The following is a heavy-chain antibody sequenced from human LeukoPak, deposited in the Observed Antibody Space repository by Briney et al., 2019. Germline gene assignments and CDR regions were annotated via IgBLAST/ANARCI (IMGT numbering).Heavy chain of an antibody. V-gene: IGHV3-23*01. CDR3: AKDKEWLLAPAFDI. CDR2: VNGNGGST. Sequence: GGSLRLSCAASGFSFSTYAMSWVRQAPGRGLEWVSGVNGNGGSTSYADSVKGRFTISRDNSKNTQYLQMNSLRAEDTAVYYCAKDKEWLLAPAFDIWGQGTMVTVSS. D-gene: IGHD3-3*01. J-gene: IGHJ3*02. CDR1: GFSFSTYA.